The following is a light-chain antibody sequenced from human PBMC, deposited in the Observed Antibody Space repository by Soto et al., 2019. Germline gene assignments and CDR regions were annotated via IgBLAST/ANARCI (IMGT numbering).Light chain of an antibody. V-gene: IGLV2-14*01. CDR3: SSYTSSSTLENV. CDR1: SIDVGGYNY. J-gene: IGLJ1*01. CDR2: DVS. Sequence: QSELTQPASVSGSPGQSITISCPGSSIDVGGYNYVSWYQQHPGKAPKLMIYDVSNRPSGVSNRFSGSKSGNTASLTISGLQAEDEADYYCSSYTSSSTLENVFGTGTKVTVL.